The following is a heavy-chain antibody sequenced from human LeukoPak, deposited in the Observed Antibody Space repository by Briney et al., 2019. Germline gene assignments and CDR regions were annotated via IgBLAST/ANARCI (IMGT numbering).Heavy chain of an antibody. CDR3: AKGSSGYYYYYMDV. CDR1: GFPFSSYG. Sequence: GGSLRLSCAASGFPFSSYGMHWVRQAPGKGLEWVAFIRYDGSNKYYADSVKGRFTISRDNSKNTLFLQMNSLRAEDTAVYYCAKGSSGYYYYYMDVWGKGTTVTISS. J-gene: IGHJ6*03. CDR2: IRYDGSNK. D-gene: IGHD3-22*01. V-gene: IGHV3-30*02.